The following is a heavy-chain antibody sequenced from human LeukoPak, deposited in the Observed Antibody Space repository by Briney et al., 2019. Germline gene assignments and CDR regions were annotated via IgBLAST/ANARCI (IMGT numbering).Heavy chain of an antibody. CDR2: INTNTGNP. D-gene: IGHD2-2*02. V-gene: IGHV7-4-1*02. CDR3: ATAGPRKNVPAAIPWLWELLNY. J-gene: IGHJ4*02. CDR1: GYTFTSYA. Sequence: GASVKVSCKASGYTFTSYAMNWVRQAPGQGLEWMGWINTNTGNPTYAQGFTGRFVFSLDTSVSTAYLQISSLKAEDTAVYYCATAGPRKNVPAAIPWLWELLNYWGQGTLVTVSS.